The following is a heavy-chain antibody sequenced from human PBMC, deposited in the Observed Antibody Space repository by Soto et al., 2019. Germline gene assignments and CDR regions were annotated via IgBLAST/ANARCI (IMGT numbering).Heavy chain of an antibody. CDR2: ISYDGNNN. D-gene: IGHD5-12*01. J-gene: IGHJ4*02. CDR1: GFTFRSYA. Sequence: QVQLVESGGGVVQPGTSLRLSCAVSGFTFRSYATHWVRQAPGGGLEWVALISYDGNNNYYADYVKGRFTISRDTFKNTLFLQMNSLRREDTAMYYCARGIGDGYNLDYWGQGTLVSVSS. V-gene: IGHV3-30-3*01. CDR3: ARGIGDGYNLDY.